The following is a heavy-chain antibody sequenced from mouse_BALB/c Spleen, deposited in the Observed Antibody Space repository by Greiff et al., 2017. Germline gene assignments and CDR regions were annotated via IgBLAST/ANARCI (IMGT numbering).Heavy chain of an antibody. CDR1: GYTFTSYW. CDR3: ARKGTGTAY. J-gene: IGHJ3*01. V-gene: IGHV1S132*01. D-gene: IGHD4-1*01. Sequence: VKLMESGAELVKPGASVKLSCKTSGYTFTSYWIQWVKQRPGQGLGWIGEIFPGTGTTYYNEKFKGKATLTIDTSSSTAYMQLSSLTSEDSAVYFCARKGTGTAYWGQGTLVTVSA. CDR2: IFPGTGTT.